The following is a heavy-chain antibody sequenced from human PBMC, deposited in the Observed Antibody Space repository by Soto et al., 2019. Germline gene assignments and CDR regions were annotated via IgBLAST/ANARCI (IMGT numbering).Heavy chain of an antibody. J-gene: IGHJ3*02. CDR1: GGTFSSYA. CDR2: IIPIFGTA. V-gene: IGHV1-69*13. CDR3: ARAAYDILTGSNPPHAFDI. Sequence: GASVKVSCKASGGTFSSYAISWVRQAPGQGLEWMGGIIPIFGTANYAQKFQGRVTITADESTSTAYMELSSLRSEDTAVYYCARAAYDILTGSNPPHAFDIWGQGTMVTVSS. D-gene: IGHD3-9*01.